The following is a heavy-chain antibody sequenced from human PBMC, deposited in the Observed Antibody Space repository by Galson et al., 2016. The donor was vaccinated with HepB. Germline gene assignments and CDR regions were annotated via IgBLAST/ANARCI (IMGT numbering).Heavy chain of an antibody. D-gene: IGHD3-10*01. J-gene: IGHJ4*02. Sequence: SLRLSCAASGFTLNAHWMNWVRQAPGKGLEWVANIRGDGIVSYYAESVRGRFTISRDSAKNSLYLQMNGLRVDETAVYYCSREMTGSYFDWGQGTLVTVSS. V-gene: IGHV3-7*01. CDR3: SREMTGSYFD. CDR2: IRGDGIVS. CDR1: GFTLNAHW.